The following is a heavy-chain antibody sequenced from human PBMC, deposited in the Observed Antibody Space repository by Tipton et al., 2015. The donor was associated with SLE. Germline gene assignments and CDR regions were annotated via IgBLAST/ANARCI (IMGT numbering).Heavy chain of an antibody. Sequence: TLSLTCTVSGGSISSSSYYWGWIRQPPGKGLEWIGSIYYSGSTYYNPSLKSRVTISVDTSKNQFSLKLSSVTAADTAVYYCARHPPREQLVFGYFDPWGRGTLVTVSS. CDR2: IYYSGST. J-gene: IGHJ2*01. CDR1: GGSISSSSYY. V-gene: IGHV4-39*07. CDR3: ARHPPREQLVFGYFDP. D-gene: IGHD6-13*01.